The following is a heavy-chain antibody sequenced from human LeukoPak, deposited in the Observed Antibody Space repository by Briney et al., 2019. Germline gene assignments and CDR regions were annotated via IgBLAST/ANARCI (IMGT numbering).Heavy chain of an antibody. V-gene: IGHV4-30-4*01. CDR3: AREVSRWPYYFDY. CDR2: IYYSGST. Sequence: SWIRQPPGKGLEWIGYIYYSGSTYYNPSHKRRVTISVDTSKNQFSLKLSSVTAADTAVYYCAREVSRWPYYFDYWGQGTLVTVSS. D-gene: IGHD4-23*01. J-gene: IGHJ4*02.